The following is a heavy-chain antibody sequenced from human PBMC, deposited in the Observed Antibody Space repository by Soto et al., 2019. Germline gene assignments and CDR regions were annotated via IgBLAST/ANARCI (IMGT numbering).Heavy chain of an antibody. J-gene: IGHJ6*02. CDR3: AKDMNGCAGGSCYRSRYYYYGMDV. CDR1: GFTFSSYA. CDR2: ISGSGGST. V-gene: IGHV3-23*01. Sequence: EVQLLESGGGLVQPGGSLRLSCAASGFTFSSYAMSWVRQAPGKGLEWVSAISGSGGSTYYVDSVKGRFTISRDNSKNMLYLQMNSLRAEDTAVYYCAKDMNGCAGGSCYRSRYYYYGMDVWGQGTTVTVSS. D-gene: IGHD2-15*01.